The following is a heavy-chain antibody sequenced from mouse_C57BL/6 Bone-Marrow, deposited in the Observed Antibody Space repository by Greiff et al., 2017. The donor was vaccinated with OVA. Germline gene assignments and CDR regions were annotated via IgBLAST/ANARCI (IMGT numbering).Heavy chain of an antibody. CDR3: ARGGSGPFAY. CDR2: IDPEDGET. D-gene: IGHD3-1*01. CDR1: GFTIKDYY. J-gene: IGHJ3*01. V-gene: IGHV14-2*01. Sequence: VQLKQSGAELVKPGASVKLSCTASGFTIKDYYMHWVKQRTEQGLEWIGRIDPEDGETKYAPKFQGKATITADTSSNTAYLQRSSLTSEDTAVYYCARGGSGPFAYWGQGTLVTVSA.